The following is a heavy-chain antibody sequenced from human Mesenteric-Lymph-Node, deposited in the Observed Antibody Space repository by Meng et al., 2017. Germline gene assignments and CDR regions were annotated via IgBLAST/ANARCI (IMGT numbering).Heavy chain of an antibody. V-gene: IGHV4-39*01. J-gene: IGHJ4*02. CDR2: IYHSGST. Sequence: QLQLKESGQGLVKPSETLSPPCTVSGGSIRSSNYYWDWIRQPPGKGLEWIGAIYHSGSTSYNPSLQSRVTMFVDTSKNQFSLMLTSVTATDTAVYYCARRRGGSGRDCWGQGTLVTVSS. CDR3: ARRRGGSGRDC. D-gene: IGHD3-10*01. CDR1: GGSIRSSNYY.